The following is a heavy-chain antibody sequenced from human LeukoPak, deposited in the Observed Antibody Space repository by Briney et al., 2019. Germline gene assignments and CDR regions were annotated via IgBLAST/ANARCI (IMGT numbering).Heavy chain of an antibody. J-gene: IGHJ5*02. CDR2: INPDSGGT. CDR1: GYTFTSYD. Sequence: ASVKVSCKASGYTFTSYDINWVRQATGQGLEWMGWINPDSGGTNYAQKFQGRVTMTRDTSISTAYMELSRLRSDDTAVYYCARGGNVDTAMVWRNWFDPWGQGTLVTVSS. CDR3: ARGGNVDTAMVWRNWFDP. D-gene: IGHD5-18*01. V-gene: IGHV1-2*02.